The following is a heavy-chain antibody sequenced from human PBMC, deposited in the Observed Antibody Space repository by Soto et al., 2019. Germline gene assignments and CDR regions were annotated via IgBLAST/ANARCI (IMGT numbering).Heavy chain of an antibody. CDR2: IIPIFGTE. J-gene: IGHJ6*02. CDR3: ARGYYDSSGYYYDYYYYGMDV. D-gene: IGHD3-22*01. Sequence: QVQLVQSGAEVKKPGSSVKVSCKASGGTFSSYAISWVRQAPGQGPAWMGGIIPIFGTENYAQKFQGRVAITADESTSTAYMELSSLRSEDTAVYYCARGYYDSSGYYYDYYYYGMDVWGQGTTVTVSS. CDR1: GGTFSSYA. V-gene: IGHV1-69*01.